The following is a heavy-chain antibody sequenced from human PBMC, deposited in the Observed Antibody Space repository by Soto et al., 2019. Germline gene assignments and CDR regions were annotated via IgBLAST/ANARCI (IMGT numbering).Heavy chain of an antibody. Sequence: GGSLRLSCAASGFTFSNYAVTCVRQAPGKGVEWVSTISGSGGSTYYADSVKGRFTISRDNSKNTLYLQMNSLRAEESAVYYCAKEQGSSWYEIDYWGQGTLVTVSS. CDR2: ISGSGGST. CDR3: AKEQGSSWYEIDY. CDR1: GFTFSNYA. D-gene: IGHD6-13*01. J-gene: IGHJ4*02. V-gene: IGHV3-23*01.